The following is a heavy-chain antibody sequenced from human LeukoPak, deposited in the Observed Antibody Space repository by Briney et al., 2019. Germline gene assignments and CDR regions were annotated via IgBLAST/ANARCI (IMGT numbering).Heavy chain of an antibody. CDR1: GSTFDDYG. D-gene: IGHD6-13*01. J-gene: IGHJ4*02. V-gene: IGHV3-20*04. CDR3: ARGEGSSSWSTFDY. CDR2: INWNGGST. Sequence: GGSLRLSCAASGSTFDDYGMSWVRQAPGKGLEWVSGINWNGGSTGYADSVKGRFTISRDNAKNSLYLQMNSLRAEDTALYYCARGEGSSSWSTFDYWGQGTLVTVSS.